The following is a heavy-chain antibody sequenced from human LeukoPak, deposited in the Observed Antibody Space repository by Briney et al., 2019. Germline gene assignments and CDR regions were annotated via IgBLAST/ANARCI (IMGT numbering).Heavy chain of an antibody. D-gene: IGHD3-9*01. J-gene: IGHJ4*02. Sequence: GGSLRLSCAASGFPFSSYAMNWVRQAPGKGLEWVSRINSDGRDRGYVDSVKGRFTISRDNAKNTVYLQMNSLRAEDTAVYYCATFGFDWNLGYWGQGTLVTVSS. CDR1: GFPFSSYA. V-gene: IGHV3-74*01. CDR3: ATFGFDWNLGY. CDR2: INSDGRDR.